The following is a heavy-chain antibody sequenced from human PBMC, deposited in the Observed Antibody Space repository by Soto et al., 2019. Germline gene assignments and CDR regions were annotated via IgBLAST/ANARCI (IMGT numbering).Heavy chain of an antibody. D-gene: IGHD3-10*01. Sequence: VLPLRLSCAASEVTFRGYGARRISQAPGKGLEWVAVISYDGSNKYYADSVKGRFTISRDNSKNTLYLQMNSLRAEDTAVYYCAKDFSSYYYGSGSSDWGQGTLVTVSS. V-gene: IGHV3-30*18. CDR1: EVTFRGYG. CDR3: AKDFSSYYYGSGSSD. J-gene: IGHJ4*02. CDR2: ISYDGSNK.